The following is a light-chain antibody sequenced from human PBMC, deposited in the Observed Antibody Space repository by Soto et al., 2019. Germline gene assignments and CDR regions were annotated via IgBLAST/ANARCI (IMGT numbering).Light chain of an antibody. CDR3: AAWDGSLNVVL. CDR2: SSN. Sequence: QSVLTQPPSASGTPGQRVTISCSGSSSNIGTNTVNWYQQFPRSAPKLLMYSSNQRPSGVPDRFSGSKSGTSASLAISGLQSEDEANYYCAAWDGSLNVVLFGGGTKATVL. CDR1: SSNIGTNT. J-gene: IGLJ3*02. V-gene: IGLV1-44*01.